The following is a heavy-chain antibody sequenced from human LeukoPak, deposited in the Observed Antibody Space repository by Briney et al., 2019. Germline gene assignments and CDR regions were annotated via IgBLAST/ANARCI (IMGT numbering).Heavy chain of an antibody. CDR2: IKQDGSEK. CDR3: ARDRYGGFTMIVVGLYYYMDV. J-gene: IGHJ6*03. V-gene: IGHV3-7*01. Sequence: PGGSLRLSCAASGFTFSSYWMSWVRQAPGKGLEWVANIKQDGSEKYYVDSVKGRFTISRDNAKNSLYLQMNSLRAEDTAVYYCARDRYGGFTMIVVGLYYYMDVWGKGTTVTVSS. D-gene: IGHD3-22*01. CDR1: GFTFSSYW.